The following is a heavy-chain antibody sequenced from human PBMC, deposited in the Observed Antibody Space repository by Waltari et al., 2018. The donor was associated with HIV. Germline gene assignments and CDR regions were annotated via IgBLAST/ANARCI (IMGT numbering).Heavy chain of an antibody. CDR1: GLTFSSYA. J-gene: IGHJ3*02. D-gene: IGHD3-10*02. CDR2: ISVSGGST. V-gene: IGHV3-23*01. Sequence: ESGGGLVQPGGSLRISCAASGLTFSSYAMNWVRQAPGKGLEWVSTISVSGGSTYYADSVEGRFTISRDNSKNTLYLQMNSLRAEDTAVYYCAKDLFPFDAFDIWGQGTMVTVSS. CDR3: AKDLFPFDAFDI.